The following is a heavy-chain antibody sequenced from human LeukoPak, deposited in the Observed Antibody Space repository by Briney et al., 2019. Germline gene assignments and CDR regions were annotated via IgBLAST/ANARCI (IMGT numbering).Heavy chain of an antibody. CDR2: IYYSGST. Sequence: SETLSLTCTVSGGSISSYYWSWIRQLPGKGLEWIGYIYYSGSTNYNPSLKSRVTISVDTSKNQFSLKLSSVTAADTAVYYCAREVGCSGGSCYSVRYFDLWGRGTLVTVSS. D-gene: IGHD2-15*01. J-gene: IGHJ2*01. CDR1: GGSISSYY. CDR3: AREVGCSGGSCYSVRYFDL. V-gene: IGHV4-59*01.